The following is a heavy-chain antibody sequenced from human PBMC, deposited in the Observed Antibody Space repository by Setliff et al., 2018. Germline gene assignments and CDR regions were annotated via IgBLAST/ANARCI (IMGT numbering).Heavy chain of an antibody. CDR1: GFTFSGSA. D-gene: IGHD6-13*01. J-gene: IGHJ3*02. V-gene: IGHV3-73*01. CDR2: IRSKSDSYAT. Sequence: PGGSLRLSCAASGFTFSGSAMYWVRQASEKGLEWVGRIRSKSDSYATIYAASVRGRFTISRDDSKNTAYLQMNSLKTEDTAVYYCAAAPAGSDVFDMWGQGTMVTVSS. CDR3: AAAPAGSDVFDM.